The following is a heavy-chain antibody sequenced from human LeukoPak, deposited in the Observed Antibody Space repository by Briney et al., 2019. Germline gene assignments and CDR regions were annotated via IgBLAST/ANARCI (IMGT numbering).Heavy chain of an antibody. V-gene: IGHV4-34*01. CDR3: SRQVVGNDY. D-gene: IGHD3-22*01. Sequence: SETLSLTCAVYGESSFSSYYWSWIRQTPGGALEWIGEINHSGYTNYNPSLKSRVTLSIDTSKNQFSLRLNSVTAADTAVYYCSRQVVGNDYRGQGTLVTVSS. J-gene: IGHJ4*02. CDR2: INHSGYT. CDR1: GESSFSSYY.